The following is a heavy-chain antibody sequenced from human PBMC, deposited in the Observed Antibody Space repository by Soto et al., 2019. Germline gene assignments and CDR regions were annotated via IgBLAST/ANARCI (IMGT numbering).Heavy chain of an antibody. CDR2: ISYDGSNK. J-gene: IGHJ5*02. D-gene: IGHD3-10*01. Sequence: QVQLVESGGGVVQPGRSLRLSCAASGFSFSSHGIHWVRQAPGKGLEWVAAISYDGSNKFYGESVKGRFTISRDNSKNTLYLQMSSLRAEDTAVYYCAKDHGSGSYYSLNWFDPWGQGTLVTVSS. CDR3: AKDHGSGSYYSLNWFDP. V-gene: IGHV3-30*18. CDR1: GFSFSSHG.